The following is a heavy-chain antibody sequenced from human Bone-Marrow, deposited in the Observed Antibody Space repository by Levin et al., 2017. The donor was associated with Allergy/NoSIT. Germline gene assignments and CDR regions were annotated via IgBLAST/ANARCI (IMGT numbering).Heavy chain of an antibody. CDR1: GFTFNDYD. CDR2: IDGSGAYT. CDR3: AKDRSGYYDY. Sequence: GSLRLSCAASGFTFNDYDMSWVRQAPGKGLEWVSTIDGSGAYTFYVDSVRGRFTIPRDSPKNTLYLQMNSLRAEDTAIYYCAKDRSGYYDYWGQGTLVTVSS. D-gene: IGHD3-3*01. J-gene: IGHJ4*02. V-gene: IGHV3-23*01.